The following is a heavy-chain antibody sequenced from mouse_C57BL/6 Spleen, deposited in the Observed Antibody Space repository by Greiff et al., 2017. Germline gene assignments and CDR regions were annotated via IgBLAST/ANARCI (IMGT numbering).Heavy chain of an antibody. D-gene: IGHD3-2*02. J-gene: IGHJ4*01. Sequence: QVQLQQPGAELVKPGASVKLSCKASGYTFTSYWMQWVKQRPGQGLEWIGEIDPSDSYTNYNQKFKGKATLTVDTSSSTAYMQLSSLTSEDSAVYYCARTHGSGYPMDYWGQGTSVTVAS. CDR2: IDPSDSYT. CDR3: ARTHGSGYPMDY. V-gene: IGHV1-50*01. CDR1: GYTFTSYW.